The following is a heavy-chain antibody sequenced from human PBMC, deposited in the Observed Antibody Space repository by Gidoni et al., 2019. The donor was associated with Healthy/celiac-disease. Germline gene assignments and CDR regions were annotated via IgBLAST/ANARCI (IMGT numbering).Heavy chain of an antibody. J-gene: IGHJ3*02. CDR2: INAGNGNT. V-gene: IGHV1-3*01. D-gene: IGHD3-10*01. CDR3: ARDFPYYYGSGSYYNHDAFDI. Sequence: QVQLVQSGAEVKKPGASVQVSCKASGYTFTSYAMHWVRQAPGQRLEWMGWINAGNGNTKYSQKFQGRVTITRDTSASTAYMELSSLRSEDTAVYYCARDFPYYYGSGSYYNHDAFDIWGQGTMVTVSS. CDR1: GYTFTSYA.